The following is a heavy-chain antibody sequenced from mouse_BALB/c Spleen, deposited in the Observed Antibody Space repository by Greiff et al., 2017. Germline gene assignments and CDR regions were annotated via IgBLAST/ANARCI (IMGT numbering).Heavy chain of an antibody. Sequence: EVKVVESGGDLVKPGGSLKLSCAASGFTFSSYGMSWVRQTPDKRLEWVATISSGGSYTYYPDSVKGRFTISRDNAKNTLYLQMSSLKSEDTAMYYCARQDRDYYAMDYWGQGTSVTVSS. CDR1: GFTFSSYG. CDR3: ARQDRDYYAMDY. CDR2: ISSGGSYT. J-gene: IGHJ4*01. D-gene: IGHD2-14*01. V-gene: IGHV5-6*01.